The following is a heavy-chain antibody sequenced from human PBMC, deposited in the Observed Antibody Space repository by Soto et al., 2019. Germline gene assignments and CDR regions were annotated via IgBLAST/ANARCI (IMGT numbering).Heavy chain of an antibody. J-gene: IGHJ4*02. V-gene: IGHV1-18*01. CDR3: ARAPVYCSGGSCYSC. D-gene: IGHD2-15*01. CDR2: ISAYNGNT. Sequence: ASVNVPCKASGYTFTSYGIRWVRQAPGQGLEWMGGISAYNGNTNYAQKLQGRVTMTTDTSTSTAYMELRSLRSDDTAVYYCARAPVYCSGGSCYSCWGQGTLVTVSS. CDR1: GYTFTSYG.